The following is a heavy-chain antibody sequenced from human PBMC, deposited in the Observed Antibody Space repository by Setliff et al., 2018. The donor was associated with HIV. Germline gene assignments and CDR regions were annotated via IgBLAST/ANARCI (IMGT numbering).Heavy chain of an antibody. CDR1: GFTFGDYA. CDR3: VKSASWDLRGWLH. J-gene: IGHJ4*02. CDR2: IRSKVYGGTT. V-gene: IGHV3-49*04. Sequence: GGSLRLSCTTSGFTFGDYAMSWVRQAPGKGLEWVGFIRSKVYGGTTEYAASVKGRFTISRDDSKNTAYLQMNSLKTEDTAVYYCVKSASWDLRGWLHWGQGTPVTVSS. D-gene: IGHD6-19*01.